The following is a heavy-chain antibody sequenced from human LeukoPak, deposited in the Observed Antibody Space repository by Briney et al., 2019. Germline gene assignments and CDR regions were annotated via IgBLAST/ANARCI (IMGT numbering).Heavy chain of an antibody. D-gene: IGHD3-10*01. CDR1: GYSFTSYW. V-gene: IGHV5-51*01. CDR3: ARRKGGSGSPRYFDL. J-gene: IGHJ2*01. Sequence: GESLKISCKGSGYSFTSYWIGWVRQMPGKGLEWMGIIYPGDSDTRYSPSFQGQVTISADKSISTAYLQWSSLKASDTAMYYCARRKGGSGSPRYFDLWGRGTLVTVSS. CDR2: IYPGDSDT.